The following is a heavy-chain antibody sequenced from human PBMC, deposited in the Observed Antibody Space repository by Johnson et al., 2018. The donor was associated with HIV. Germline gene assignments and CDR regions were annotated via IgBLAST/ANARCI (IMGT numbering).Heavy chain of an antibody. CDR3: ARGQVQWPASVNDAFDI. J-gene: IGHJ3*02. CDR1: GFTFSRYA. V-gene: IGHV3-30-3*01. CDR2: ISYHGSNK. Sequence: QVQLMESGGGVVQPGRSLRLSCAPSGFTFSRYAMHWVRQAPGKGLEWVAVISYHGSNKYYADSVKGRFTISRDNSKNTLYLQMNSLRAEDTAVYYCARGQVQWPASVNDAFDIWGQGTMVTVSS. D-gene: IGHD6-19*01.